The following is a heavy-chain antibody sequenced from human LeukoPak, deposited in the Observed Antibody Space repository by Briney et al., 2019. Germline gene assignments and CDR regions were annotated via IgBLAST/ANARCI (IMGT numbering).Heavy chain of an antibody. CDR2: IWNDGSNN. CDR1: GFTFSSFG. Sequence: GGSLRLSCAASGFTFSSFGMHWVRQARGKGLEWVAVIWNDGSNNYYADSVKGQFTISRDNAKNTLYLQMNSLRPEDTAVYYCASSMAYNCLDYWGQGTLVTVSS. V-gene: IGHV3-33*01. CDR3: ASSMAYNCLDY. D-gene: IGHD5-24*01. J-gene: IGHJ4*02.